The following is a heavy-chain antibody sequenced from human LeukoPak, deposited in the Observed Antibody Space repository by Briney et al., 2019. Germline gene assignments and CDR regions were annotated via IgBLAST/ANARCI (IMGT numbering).Heavy chain of an antibody. J-gene: IGHJ4*02. D-gene: IGHD4-17*01. CDR2: ISSSGSTI. CDR1: GFTFSDYY. V-gene: IGHV3-11*01. CDR3: ARDLRYGDYSLDY. Sequence: GGSLRLSCAASGFTFSDYYMSWIRQAPGKGLEWVSYISSSGSTIYYADSVEGRFTISRDNAKNSLFLQMNSLRAEDTAVYYCARDLRYGDYSLDYWGQGTLVTVSS.